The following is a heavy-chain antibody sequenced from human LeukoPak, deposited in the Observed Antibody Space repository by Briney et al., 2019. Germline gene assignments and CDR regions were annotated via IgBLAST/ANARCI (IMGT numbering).Heavy chain of an antibody. V-gene: IGHV1-2*02. D-gene: IGHD6-19*01. CDR1: GYXFTGYY. Sequence: ASVKVSCKASGYXFTGYYIHWVRQAPGQGLEWMGWINPNSGGTKYAQMFQGRVTMARDTSISTVYMELNSLRSDDTAVYYCARDSSGGPWYYFDYWGQGTLVTVSS. J-gene: IGHJ4*02. CDR2: INPNSGGT. CDR3: ARDSSGGPWYYFDY.